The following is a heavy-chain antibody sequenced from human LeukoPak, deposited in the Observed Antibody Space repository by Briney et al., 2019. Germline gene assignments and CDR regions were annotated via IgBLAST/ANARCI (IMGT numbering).Heavy chain of an antibody. CDR2: INHSGST. CDR1: GGSFSGYY. Sequence: PSETLSLTCAVYGGSFSGYYWSWIRQPPGKGLEWIGEINHSGSTNYNPSLKSRVTISVDTSKNQFSLKLSSVTAADTAVYYCARYLGATQASYYFDYWGREPWSPSPQ. CDR3: ARYLGATQASYYFDY. J-gene: IGHJ4*02. D-gene: IGHD3-10*01. V-gene: IGHV4-34*01.